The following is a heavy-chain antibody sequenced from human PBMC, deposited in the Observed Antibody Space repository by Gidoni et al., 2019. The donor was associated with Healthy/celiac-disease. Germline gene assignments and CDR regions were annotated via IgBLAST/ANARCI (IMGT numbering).Heavy chain of an antibody. D-gene: IGHD3-3*01. CDR2: ISGSGDST. V-gene: IGHV3-23*01. CDR3: AKDHDDFWSCYAY. Sequence: EEQLLESGGGLVQPGGYLRLSCAAYGFTFSSYAMSWVRQAPGKGLELVSAISGSGDSTYYADAVKVRFTISRDNSKNALYLQMNGLIAEDTAVYYCAKDHDDFWSCYAYWGQGTLITVSS. J-gene: IGHJ4*02. CDR1: GFTFSSYA.